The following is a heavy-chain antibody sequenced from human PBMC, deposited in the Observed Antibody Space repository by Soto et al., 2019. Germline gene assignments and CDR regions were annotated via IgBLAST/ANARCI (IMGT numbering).Heavy chain of an antibody. D-gene: IGHD2-21*02. CDR2: ISYDGSNK. J-gene: IGHJ4*02. Sequence: SLRLSCAASGFNFKSYAIHWVRQAPGKGLEWVAVISYDGSNKYYADSVKGRFTISRDNSKNTVYLQLSSLRPEDTAVYYCVGGRYFGDYWGQGALVTVSS. CDR3: VGGRYFGDY. CDR1: GFNFKSYA. V-gene: IGHV3-30*04.